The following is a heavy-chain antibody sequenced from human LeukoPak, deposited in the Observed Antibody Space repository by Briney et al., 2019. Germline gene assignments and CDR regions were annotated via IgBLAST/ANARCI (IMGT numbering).Heavy chain of an antibody. Sequence: PGGSLRLSCAASGFTFSSYEMNWVRQGPGKGLECVSYISRSGSTIFSADSVKGRFTTSRDNAKNSLFLQMNNLRAEDTAVYYCARVSTGSEYFDYWGQGTLVTVSS. CDR3: ARVSTGSEYFDY. J-gene: IGHJ4*02. V-gene: IGHV3-48*03. CDR2: ISRSGSTI. CDR1: GFTFSSYE.